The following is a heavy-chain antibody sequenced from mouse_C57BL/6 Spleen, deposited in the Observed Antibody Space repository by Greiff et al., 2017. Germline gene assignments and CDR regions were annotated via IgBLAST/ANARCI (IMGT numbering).Heavy chain of an antibody. D-gene: IGHD3-2*02. V-gene: IGHV1-9*01. CDR3: ARRRGSGYWFAY. CDR2: ILPGSGST. Sequence: QVQLKQSGAELMKPGASVKLSCTATGYTFTGYWIEWVKQRPGHGLEWIGEILPGSGSTNYNEKFKGKATFTADTASNTAYRQLSSLTTEDSAIYYGARRRGSGYWFAYWGQGTLVTVSA. J-gene: IGHJ3*01. CDR1: GYTFTGYW.